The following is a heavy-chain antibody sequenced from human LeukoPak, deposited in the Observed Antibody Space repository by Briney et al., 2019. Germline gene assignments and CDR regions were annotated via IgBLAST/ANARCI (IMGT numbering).Heavy chain of an antibody. J-gene: IGHJ4*02. CDR2: IYYSGST. V-gene: IGHV4-31*03. CDR3: ARAYDSSGYFDY. D-gene: IGHD3-22*01. CDR1: GGSISSGGYY. Sequence: PSQTLSLTCTVPGGSISSGGYYWSWIRQHPGKGLEWIGYIYYSGSTYYNPSLKIRVTISVETSKNQFSLKLSSATAADSAVYYCARAYDSSGYFDYWGLGTLVTVSS.